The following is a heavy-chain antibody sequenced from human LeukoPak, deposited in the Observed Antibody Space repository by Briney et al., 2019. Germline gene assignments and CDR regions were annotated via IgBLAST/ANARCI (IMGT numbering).Heavy chain of an antibody. CDR2: IGAGGAST. J-gene: IGHJ4*02. CDR1: GFTFSSYA. D-gene: IGHD2-21*02. V-gene: IGHV3-23*01. Sequence: GGSLRLSCAASGFTFSSYAMSWVRQAPGKGLEWVSGIGAGGASTYYADSVKGRPTISRDNSKNTLYLQMNSLRAEDTAVYYCANWRGDFRYFDYWGQGTLVTVSS. CDR3: ANWRGDFRYFDY.